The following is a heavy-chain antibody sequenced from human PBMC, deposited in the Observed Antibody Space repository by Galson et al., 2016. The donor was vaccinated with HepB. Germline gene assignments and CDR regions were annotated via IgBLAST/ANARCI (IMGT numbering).Heavy chain of an antibody. CDR2: ISYDGSNK. J-gene: IGHJ4*02. Sequence: SLRLSCAASAFTFSSFGMHWVRQAPGKGLEWVAVISYDGSNKYYEDSVKGRFTISRDNSKNTLYLQMNSLRAEDTAVYYCAKDQRLFGVVTYLDSWGQGTLVTVSS. CDR1: AFTFSSFG. CDR3: AKDQRLFGVVTYLDS. V-gene: IGHV3-30*18. D-gene: IGHD3-3*01.